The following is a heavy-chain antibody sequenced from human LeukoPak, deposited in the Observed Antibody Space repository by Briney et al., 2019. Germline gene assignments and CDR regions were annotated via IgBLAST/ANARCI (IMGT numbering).Heavy chain of an antibody. Sequence: GGSLRLSCAASGFTFSTHEMNWVRQAPGKGLEWVSYISNSGSRIYYADSVKGRFTISRDNAKKSLFLQMNSLRAEHTAVYYCARGYFDNWGQGSLVTVSS. V-gene: IGHV3-48*03. CDR3: ARGYFDN. J-gene: IGHJ4*02. CDR2: ISNSGSRI. CDR1: GFTFSTHE.